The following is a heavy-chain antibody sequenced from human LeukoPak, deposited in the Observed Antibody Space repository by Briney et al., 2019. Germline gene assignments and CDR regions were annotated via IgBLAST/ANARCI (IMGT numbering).Heavy chain of an antibody. CDR1: GYTFTSYG. Sequence: GASVKVSCKASGYTFTSYGISWVRQAPGQGLEWMGWISAYNGNTNYAQKLQGRVTMTRDTSTSTVYMELSSLRSEDTAVYYCARERQWLVPDYYYYGMDVWGQGTTVTVSS. J-gene: IGHJ6*02. V-gene: IGHV1-18*01. CDR3: ARERQWLVPDYYYYGMDV. D-gene: IGHD6-19*01. CDR2: ISAYNGNT.